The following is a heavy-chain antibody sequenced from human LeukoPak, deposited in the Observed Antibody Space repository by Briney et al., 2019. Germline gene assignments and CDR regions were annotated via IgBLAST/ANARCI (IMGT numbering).Heavy chain of an antibody. CDR2: ISTYNVKT. CDR1: GYIFISYD. CDR3: ARGSPLGHY. Sequence: ASVKVSCKASGYIFISYDISWVRQAPGQGLEWMGWISTYNVKTNYAQKLQGRVTMTTDTSTSTAYMELRSLRSDDTAVYYCARGSPLGHYWGQGTLVTVSS. V-gene: IGHV1-18*01. J-gene: IGHJ4*02.